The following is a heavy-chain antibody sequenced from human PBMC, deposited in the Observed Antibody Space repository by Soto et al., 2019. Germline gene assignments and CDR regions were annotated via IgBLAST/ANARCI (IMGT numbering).Heavy chain of an antibody. CDR3: ARESSDWSAVDY. V-gene: IGHV3-13*05. CDR1: EFTFSIYD. J-gene: IGHJ4*02. Sequence: EVQLVESGGGLVQPGGSLRLSCAAPEFTFSIYDMHWVRQGTGKGLEWVSGIDTTGAPYYSGSVKGRFTISRENAKNSLFLEMDSLRPGDTAVYYCARESSDWSAVDYWGQGTLVTVSS. D-gene: IGHD6-19*01. CDR2: IDTTGAP.